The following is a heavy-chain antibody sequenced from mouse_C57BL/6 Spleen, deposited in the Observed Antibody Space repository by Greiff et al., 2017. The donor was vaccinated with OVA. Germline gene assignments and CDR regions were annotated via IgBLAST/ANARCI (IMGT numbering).Heavy chain of an antibody. CDR2: ISSGGSYT. J-gene: IGHJ2*01. Sequence: EVQGVESGGDLVKPGGSLKLSCAASGFTFSSYGMSWVRQTPDKRLEWVATISSGGSYTYYPDSVKGRFTISRDNAKNTLYLQLSSLKSEDTAMYYCARRDEYFDYWGQGTTPTVSS. CDR1: GFTFSSYG. V-gene: IGHV5-6*01. D-gene: IGHD3-3*01. CDR3: ARRDEYFDY.